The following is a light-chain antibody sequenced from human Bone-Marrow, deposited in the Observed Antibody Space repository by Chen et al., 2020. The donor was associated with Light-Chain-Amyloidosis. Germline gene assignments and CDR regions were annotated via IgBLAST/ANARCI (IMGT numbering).Light chain of an antibody. V-gene: IGKV4-1*01. J-gene: IGKJ2*01. CDR3: QQYYRAPYT. CDR1: QSILYSTKNKNY. CDR2: WAF. Sequence: DIVMTQSPDSLAVSLGESATISCRASQSILYSTKNKNYLTWSQQTPGHPPKLLIFWAFTRKSGVPDRFGGSGSGTDFTLTISSLQPEDMAVYYCQQYYRAPYTFGQGTKLEIK.